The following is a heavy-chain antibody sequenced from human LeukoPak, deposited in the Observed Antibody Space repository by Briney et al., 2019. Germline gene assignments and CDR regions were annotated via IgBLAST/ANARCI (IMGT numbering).Heavy chain of an antibody. D-gene: IGHD3-10*01. Sequence: SETLSLTCAVSGGSISSSNWWSWVRQPPGKGLEWIGEIYHSGSTNYNPSLKSRVTISVDKSKNQFSLKLSSVTAADTAVYYCASSPMVRGAPGAFDIWGQGTMVTVSS. CDR2: IYHSGST. J-gene: IGHJ3*02. V-gene: IGHV4-4*02. CDR1: GGSISSSNW. CDR3: ASSPMVRGAPGAFDI.